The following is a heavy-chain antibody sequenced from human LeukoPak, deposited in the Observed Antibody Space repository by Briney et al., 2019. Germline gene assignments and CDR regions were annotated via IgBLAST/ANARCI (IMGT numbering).Heavy chain of an antibody. V-gene: IGHV1-2*02. J-gene: IGHJ4*02. Sequence: ASVKVSCKASGYTFTGYYMHWVRQAPGQGLEWMGWINPNSGGTNYAQKFQGRVTMTEDTSTDTAYMELSSLRSEDTAVYYCATARITIFGVVIHKPYYFDYWGQGTLVTVSS. CDR1: GYTFTGYY. D-gene: IGHD3-3*01. CDR2: INPNSGGT. CDR3: ATARITIFGVVIHKPYYFDY.